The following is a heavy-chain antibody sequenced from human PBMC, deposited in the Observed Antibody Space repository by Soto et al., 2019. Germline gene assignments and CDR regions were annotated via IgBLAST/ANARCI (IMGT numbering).Heavy chain of an antibody. CDR3: ARGVYDFWGVRSDYYYYMDV. J-gene: IGHJ6*03. CDR2: MNPNSGNT. V-gene: IGHV1-8*01. CDR1: GYTFTSYD. Sequence: ASVKVSCKASGYTFTSYDINWVRQATGQGLEWMGWMNPNSGNTGYAQKFQGRVTMTRNTSISTAYMELSSLRSEDTAVYYCARGVYDFWGVRSDYYYYMDVWGKGTTVTVSS. D-gene: IGHD3-3*01.